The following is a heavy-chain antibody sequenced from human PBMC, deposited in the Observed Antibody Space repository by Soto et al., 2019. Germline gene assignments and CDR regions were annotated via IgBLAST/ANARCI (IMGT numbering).Heavy chain of an antibody. Sequence: GASVKVSCKASGGTFSSYAISWVRQAPGQGLEWMGGIIPIFGTANYAQKLQGRVTITADESTSTAYMELSSLRSEDTAVYYCARRAAAGTGYYYYYYGMDVWGQGTTVTVSS. D-gene: IGHD6-13*01. CDR2: IIPIFGTA. CDR3: ARRAAAGTGYYYYYYGMDV. J-gene: IGHJ6*02. CDR1: GGTFSSYA. V-gene: IGHV1-69*13.